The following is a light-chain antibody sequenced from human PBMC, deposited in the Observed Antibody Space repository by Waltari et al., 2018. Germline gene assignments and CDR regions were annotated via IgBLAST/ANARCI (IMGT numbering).Light chain of an antibody. CDR3: QHYYSTPRT. Sequence: DIQMTQSPSSLSASVGDRVTITCRASRDITDSLAWYQQKPGRAPKVLLFDASSLQSGVPSRFIGSGSGTDFTLTISSLQPEDFATYYCQHYYSTPRTFGRGTMVEIK. J-gene: IGKJ2*02. CDR1: RDITDS. V-gene: IGKV1-NL1*01. CDR2: DAS.